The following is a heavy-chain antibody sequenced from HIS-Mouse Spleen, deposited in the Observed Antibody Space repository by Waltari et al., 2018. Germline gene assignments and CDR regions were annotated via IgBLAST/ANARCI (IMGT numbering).Heavy chain of an antibody. V-gene: IGHV4-39*07. J-gene: IGHJ6*02. Sequence: QLQLQESGPGLVKPSETLSLTCTVSGGSISSSSYYWGWIRQPPGKGLEWIGSIYYSGSTYYNPSLKSRVTISVDTSKNQFSLKLSSVTAADTAVYYCARDPRGRLPSDYYYGMDVWGQGTTVTVSS. CDR2: IYYSGST. CDR3: ARDPRGRLPSDYYYGMDV. D-gene: IGHD6-25*01. CDR1: GGSISSSSYY.